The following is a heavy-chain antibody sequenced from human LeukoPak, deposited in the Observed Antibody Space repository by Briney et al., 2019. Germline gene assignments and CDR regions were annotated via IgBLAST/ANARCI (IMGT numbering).Heavy chain of an antibody. V-gene: IGHV1-18*01. CDR1: GYTFTSYG. CDR3: ARLSGLGPDSPWELDR. Sequence: ASVKVSCRASGYTFTSYGISWVRQAPGQGLEWMGWISAYNGNTNYAQKVKGRVTMTTDTSTSTAYMELRSLRSDDTVVYYCARLSGLGPDSPWELDRWGQGTLVTVSS. D-gene: IGHD1-26*01. CDR2: ISAYNGNT. J-gene: IGHJ4*02.